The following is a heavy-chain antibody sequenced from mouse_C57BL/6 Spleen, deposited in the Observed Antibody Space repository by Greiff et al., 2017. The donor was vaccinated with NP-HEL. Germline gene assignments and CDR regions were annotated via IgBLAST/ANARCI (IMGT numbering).Heavy chain of an antibody. V-gene: IGHV3-6*01. J-gene: IGHJ4*01. CDR3: ARCYYGYDEVMDY. CDR2: ISYDGSN. D-gene: IGHD2-2*01. Sequence: EVKLMESGPGLVKPSQSLSLTCSVTGYSITSGYYWNWIRQFPGNKLEWMGYISYDGSNNYNPSLKNRISITRDTSKNQFFLKLNSVTTEDTATYYCARCYYGYDEVMDYWGQGTSVTVSS. CDR1: GYSITSGYY.